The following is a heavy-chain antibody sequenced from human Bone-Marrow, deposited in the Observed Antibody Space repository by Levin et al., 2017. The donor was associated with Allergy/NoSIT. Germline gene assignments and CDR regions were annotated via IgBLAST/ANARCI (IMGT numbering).Heavy chain of an antibody. CDR3: ARVMATTATGGYFDY. V-gene: IGHV4-59*01. CDR2: IYYSGST. Sequence: PSETLSLTCTVSGGSISSYYWSWIRQPPGKGLEWIGYIYYSGSTNYNPSLKSRVTISVDTSKNQFSLKLSSVTAADTAVYYCARVMATTATGGYFDYWGQGTLVTVSS. CDR1: GGSISSYY. J-gene: IGHJ4*02. D-gene: IGHD5-24*01.